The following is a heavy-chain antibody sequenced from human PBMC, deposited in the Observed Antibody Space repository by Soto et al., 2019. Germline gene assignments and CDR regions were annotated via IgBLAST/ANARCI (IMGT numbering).Heavy chain of an antibody. CDR3: ARAGGGGYGFANYYYGMDV. CDR2: INPNGGST. V-gene: IGHV1-46*01. Sequence: ASVKVSCKASGYTFASYGISWVRQAPGQGLEWMGIINPNGGSTSYAQKFQGRVTMTRDTSTSTVYMELSSLRSEDTAVYYCARAGGGGYGFANYYYGMDVWGQGTTVTVSS. D-gene: IGHD2-15*01. CDR1: GYTFASYG. J-gene: IGHJ6*02.